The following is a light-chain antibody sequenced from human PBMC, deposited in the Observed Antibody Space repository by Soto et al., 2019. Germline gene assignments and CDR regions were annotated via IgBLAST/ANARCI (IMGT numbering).Light chain of an antibody. J-gene: IGKJ1*01. CDR1: QDIKND. V-gene: IGKV1-17*01. Sequence: DIQMTQSPSSLSALIGDRVTITCRARQDIKNDLAWFQQKPGKAPKRLIYGATTLQSGVPSRFSGSGSGTEFTLTISSLQAEDFATYYCLQHNSYPRTFGQGTKVEIK. CDR3: LQHNSYPRT. CDR2: GAT.